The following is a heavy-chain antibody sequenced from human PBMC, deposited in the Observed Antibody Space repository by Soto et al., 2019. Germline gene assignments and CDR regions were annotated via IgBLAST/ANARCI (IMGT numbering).Heavy chain of an antibody. CDR2: IIPIFGTA. J-gene: IGHJ5*02. CDR3: ARGYCTNGVCYLDSPYNWFDP. CDR1: GGTFSSYA. Sequence: SVKVSCKASGGTFSSYAISWVRQAPGQGLEWMGGIIPIFGTANYAQKFQGRVTITADESTSTAYMELSSLRSEDTAVYYCARGYCTNGVCYLDSPYNWFDPWGQGTLVTVSS. V-gene: IGHV1-69*13. D-gene: IGHD2-8*01.